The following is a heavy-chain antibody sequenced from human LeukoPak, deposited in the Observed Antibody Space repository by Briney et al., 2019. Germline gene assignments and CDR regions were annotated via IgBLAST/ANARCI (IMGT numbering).Heavy chain of an antibody. D-gene: IGHD3-10*01. CDR2: ISGNGGST. CDR3: AKAENYFGSGSYPFDY. Sequence: GGSLRLSCAASGFTFSNYAMNWVRQAPGKGLEWVSNISGNGGSTYYADSVKGRFTVSRDNSKNTLFLQMNSLRAVDTAVYYCAKAENYFGSGSYPFDYWGQGTLVTVSS. V-gene: IGHV3-23*01. CDR1: GFTFSNYA. J-gene: IGHJ4*02.